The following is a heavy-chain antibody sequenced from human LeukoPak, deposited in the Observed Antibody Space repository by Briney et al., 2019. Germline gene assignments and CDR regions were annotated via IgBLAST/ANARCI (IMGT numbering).Heavy chain of an antibody. CDR3: ESRGYCSGGSCYSGVF. J-gene: IGHJ4*02. Sequence: PGRSLRLSCTASGFTFSIYPMNRVRQAPGKGLEWVAVISSDGNNKYYADSVKGRFTISRDNSKNTLYLEVNSLRAEDTAVYYCESRGYCSGGSCYSGVFGGQGTLVAVSS. CDR1: GFTFSIYP. V-gene: IGHV3-30*04. CDR2: ISSDGNNK. D-gene: IGHD2-15*01.